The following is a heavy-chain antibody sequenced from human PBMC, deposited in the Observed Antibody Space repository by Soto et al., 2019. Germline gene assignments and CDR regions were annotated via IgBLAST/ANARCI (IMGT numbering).Heavy chain of an antibody. D-gene: IGHD3-22*01. CDR1: GFTFGDYA. CDR3: TRDPRGGYPPYYYYGMDV. J-gene: IGHJ6*02. CDR2: IRSKAYGGTT. V-gene: IGHV3-49*04. Sequence: AGGSLRLSCTASGFTFGDYAMSWVRQAPGKGLEWVGFIRSKAYGGTTEYAASVKGRFTISRDDSKSIAYLQMNSLKTEDTAVYYCTRDPRGGYPPYYYYGMDVWGQGTTVTVSS.